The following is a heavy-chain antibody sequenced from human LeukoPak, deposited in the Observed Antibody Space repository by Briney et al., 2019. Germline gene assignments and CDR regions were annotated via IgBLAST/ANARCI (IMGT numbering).Heavy chain of an antibody. J-gene: IGHJ5*02. V-gene: IGHV4-34*01. Sequence: KTSETLSLTCAVFGGSFSGYYWSWIRQPPGKGLEWIGEINHNGSTNYAPNLKSRVTMSIDTSKNPVYLKLSSVTAADTAVYYCARGRNYCGSGRDRNWFDPWGQGTLVTVSS. CDR1: GGSFSGYY. CDR3: ARGRNYCGSGRDRNWFDP. CDR2: INHNGST. D-gene: IGHD3-10*01.